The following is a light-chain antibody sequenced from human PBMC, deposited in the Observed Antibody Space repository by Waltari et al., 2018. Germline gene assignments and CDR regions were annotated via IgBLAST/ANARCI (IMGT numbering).Light chain of an antibody. V-gene: IGLV2-23*01. CDR2: AGN. J-gene: IGLJ3*02. Sequence: QSALTQPASVTGAYGQSLTCSSCGFAYFNLITGYQQQPGKAPKVLIYAGNKRPSGLSDRFSGSKSGNTASLTIYGLQADDQADYYCCSYAGGSSWVFGGGTKLTVL. CDR1: FAYFNL. CDR3: CSYAGGSSWV.